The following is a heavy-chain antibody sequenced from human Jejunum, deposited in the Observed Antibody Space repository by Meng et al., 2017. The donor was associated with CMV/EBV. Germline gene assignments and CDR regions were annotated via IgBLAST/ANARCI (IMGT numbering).Heavy chain of an antibody. V-gene: IGHV3-33*03. CDR1: FAFNTHG. CDR2: IRHDGSQA. CDR3: VKDGPSDFFESGGDRFDH. Sequence: FAFNTHGMHWVRQAPGKGLESVAVIRHDGSQASYADSVSVRFSVSRGDTRNRLFLQMDSLRPEDTAVYFCVKDGPSDFFESGGDRFDHWGQGILVTVSS. D-gene: IGHD2-21*02. J-gene: IGHJ4*02.